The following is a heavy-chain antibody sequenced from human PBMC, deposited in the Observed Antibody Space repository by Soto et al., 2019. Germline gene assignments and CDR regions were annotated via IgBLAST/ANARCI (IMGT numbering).Heavy chain of an antibody. D-gene: IGHD6-13*01. CDR1: GGSISSGDYY. J-gene: IGHJ4*02. CDR3: ARVGRQSSRSSEFGH. V-gene: IGHV4-31*03. CDR2: IYDLGST. Sequence: QVHLQESGPGLVDPSQTLSLTCTVSGGSISSGDYYWSWVRQHPGRALEWIAQIYDLGSTYYNPSLKSRVTFPVDRSNDHVSLKLSPLTAADLAVYDFARVGRQSSRSSEFGHWGQGTLGTVS.